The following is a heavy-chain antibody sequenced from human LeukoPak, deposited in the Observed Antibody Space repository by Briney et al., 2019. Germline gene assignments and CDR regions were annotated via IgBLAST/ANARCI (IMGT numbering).Heavy chain of an antibody. V-gene: IGHV4-34*01. J-gene: IGHJ4*02. Sequence: SETLSLTCAVYGGSFSGYYWSWIRQPPGKGLEWIGEINHSGSTNYNPSLKSRVTISVDTSKNQFSLKLSSVTAADTAVYYCARGLNPLSSWFSYWGQGTLVTVSS. CDR1: GGSFSGYY. CDR3: ARGLNPLSSWFSY. CDR2: INHSGST. D-gene: IGHD6-13*01.